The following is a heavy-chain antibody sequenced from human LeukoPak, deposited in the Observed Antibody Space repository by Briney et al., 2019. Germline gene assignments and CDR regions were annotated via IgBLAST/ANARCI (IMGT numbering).Heavy chain of an antibody. D-gene: IGHD1-1*01. V-gene: IGHV1-8*01. Sequence: ASVKVSCKASGYTFTSHDINWVRQATGQGPEWLGWMSPSSGNTGYGQKFQGRITMTRDTSMSTAYVELRSLGSEDTAVYYCVRYNGNNYAFDIWGLGTMVTVSS. J-gene: IGHJ3*02. CDR3: VRYNGNNYAFDI. CDR2: MSPSSGNT. CDR1: GYTFTSHD.